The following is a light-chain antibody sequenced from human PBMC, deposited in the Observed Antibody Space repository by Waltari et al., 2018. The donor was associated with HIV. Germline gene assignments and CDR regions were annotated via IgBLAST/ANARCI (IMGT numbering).Light chain of an antibody. J-gene: IGKJ1*01. V-gene: IGKV2-28*01. CDR3: MKSLHTWT. Sequence: DIVMTQSPLSLPVTPAEPASISCRSSRSLLHSNGYNYLDWYLQKPGQSPQLLIDLGSNRASGVPDRVSGSGSGTDFTLKISRVEAEDVGIYYGMKSLHTWTFGQGTKLEIK. CDR1: RSLLHSNGYNY. CDR2: LGS.